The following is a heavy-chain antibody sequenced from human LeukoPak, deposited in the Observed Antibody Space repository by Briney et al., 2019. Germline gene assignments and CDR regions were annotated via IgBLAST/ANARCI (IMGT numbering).Heavy chain of an antibody. CDR1: GFTFSSYG. CDR3: AKDWIGYCSGGSCYDLDY. V-gene: IGHV3-30*18. CDR2: ISYDGSNK. Sequence: GRSLRLSCAASGFTFSSYGMHWVRQAPGKGLVRVAVISYDGSNKYYADSVKCRFTISRDNSKNTLYLQMNSLRAEDTAVYYCAKDWIGYCSGGSCYDLDYWGQGTLVTVSS. J-gene: IGHJ4*02. D-gene: IGHD2-15*01.